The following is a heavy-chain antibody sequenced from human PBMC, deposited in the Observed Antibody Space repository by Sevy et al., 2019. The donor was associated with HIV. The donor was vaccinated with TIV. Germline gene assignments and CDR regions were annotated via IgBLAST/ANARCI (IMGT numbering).Heavy chain of an antibody. CDR3: ARALADWGSFHYSL. D-gene: IGHD3-16*02. J-gene: IGHJ4*02. CDR2: IKQDGTET. V-gene: IGHV3-7*01. Sequence: GGSLRLSCEVSGFTFSTYWMTWVRQAPGKGLEWVANIKQDGTETSYEDSVRGRFTISRDNAKKSLYLQLDNLRVEDTAVYYCARALADWGSFHYSLWGQGTLVTVSS. CDR1: GFTFSTYW.